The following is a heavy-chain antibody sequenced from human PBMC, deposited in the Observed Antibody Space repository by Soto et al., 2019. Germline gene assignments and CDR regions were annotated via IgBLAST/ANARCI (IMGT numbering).Heavy chain of an antibody. D-gene: IGHD3-10*01. CDR1: GGSFSGYY. CDR2: INHSGST. CDR3: ARGYGRTFDS. V-gene: IGHV4-34*01. Sequence: QVQLQQWGAGLLKPSETLSLTCAVYGGSFSGYYWNWIRQPPGKGLEWIGEINHSGSTNYNPSLKRRVTIPVDTSKNQFALRLSSVTAADTAVYYCARGYGRTFDSWGQGTLVTVSP. J-gene: IGHJ4*02.